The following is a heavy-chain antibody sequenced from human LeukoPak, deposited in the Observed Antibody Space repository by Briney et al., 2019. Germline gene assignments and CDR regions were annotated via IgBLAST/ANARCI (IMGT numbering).Heavy chain of an antibody. CDR2: IWYDGSNK. J-gene: IGHJ4*02. D-gene: IGHD3-16*01. CDR3: ARGGGYFDY. Sequence: EWVAVIWYDGSNKYYADSVKGRFTISRDNSKNTLYLQMNSLRAEDTAVYYCARGGGYFDYWGQGTLVTVSS. V-gene: IGHV3-33*01.